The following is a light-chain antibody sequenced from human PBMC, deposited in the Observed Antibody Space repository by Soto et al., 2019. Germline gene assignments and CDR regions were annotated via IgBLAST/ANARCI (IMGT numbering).Light chain of an antibody. J-gene: IGKJ2*01. CDR3: QNYNGAPYA. V-gene: IGKV1-27*01. CDR1: QAISNF. Sequence: DIQMTQSPPSLSASVGDRVNITCRESQAISNFVAWYQQKAGKAPSLLIYEASTLQSGVPSRFSGRGSGTAFTLTISSLQPEDVATYFCQNYNGAPYAFGQGTKLEIK. CDR2: EAS.